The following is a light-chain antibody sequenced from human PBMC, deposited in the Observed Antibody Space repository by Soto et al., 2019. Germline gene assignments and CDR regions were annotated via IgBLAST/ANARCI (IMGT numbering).Light chain of an antibody. CDR2: EVS. Sequence: QSALTQPPSASGSPGQSVTISCTGTSSDVGGYNYVSWYQQHPGKAPKLMIYEVSKRPSGVPDRFSGSKSGITASLTVSGLQAEDEADYYCSSYAGSNTSYVFGTGTKVTVL. CDR3: SSYAGSNTSYV. V-gene: IGLV2-8*01. CDR1: SSDVGGYNY. J-gene: IGLJ1*01.